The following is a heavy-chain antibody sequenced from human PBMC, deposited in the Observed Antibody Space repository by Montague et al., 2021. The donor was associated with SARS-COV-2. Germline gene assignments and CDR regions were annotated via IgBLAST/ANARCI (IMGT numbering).Heavy chain of an antibody. V-gene: IGHV3-23*01. CDR3: AKDTATIRIAVALMDV. CDR1: GFIFSNYA. CDR2: MSGSGVRR. D-gene: IGHD6-19*01. Sequence: SLRLSCAASGFIFSNYAMPWVRQAPGKGLERVSTMSGSGVRRDYADSVKGRFTISRDSSKNTLYLQMNSLRVEDTAVYYCAKDTATIRIAVALMDVWGQGTTVIVSS. J-gene: IGHJ6*02.